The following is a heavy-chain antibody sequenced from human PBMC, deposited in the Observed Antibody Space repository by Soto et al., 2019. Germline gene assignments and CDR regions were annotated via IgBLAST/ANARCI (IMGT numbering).Heavy chain of an antibody. CDR1: GYTFTSYG. V-gene: IGHV1-18*01. CDR2: ISAYNGNT. D-gene: IGHD5-12*01. Sequence: QVQLVQSGAEVKKPGASVKVSCKASGYTFTSYGISWVRQAPGQGLEWMGWISAYNGNTNYAQKLQGRVTMTTDTSTSTSYMELRSLRSDDTAVYYCARDLRGGYDWDWFDPWGQGTLVTVSS. J-gene: IGHJ5*02. CDR3: ARDLRGGYDWDWFDP.